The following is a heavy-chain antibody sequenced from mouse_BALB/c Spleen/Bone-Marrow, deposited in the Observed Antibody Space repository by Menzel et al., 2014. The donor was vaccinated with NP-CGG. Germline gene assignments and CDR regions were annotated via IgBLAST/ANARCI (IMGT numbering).Heavy chain of an antibody. Sequence: DVMLVESGGGSVQPGGSLRLSCATSGFTFTDYYMSWVRQPPGEALEWLGFIRNKANGYTTEYSTSVKGRFTISRDNSQRILYLQMNTLRAEDSATYYCARDENVGIYWYFDVWGAGTTVIVSS. CDR1: GFTFTDYY. J-gene: IGHJ1*01. CDR2: IRNKANGYTT. V-gene: IGHV7-3*02. CDR3: ARDENVGIYWYFDV.